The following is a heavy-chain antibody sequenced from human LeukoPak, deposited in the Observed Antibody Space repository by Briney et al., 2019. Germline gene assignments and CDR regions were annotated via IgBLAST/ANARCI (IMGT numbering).Heavy chain of an antibody. CDR1: GFTFSGSA. J-gene: IGHJ5*02. V-gene: IGHV3-73*01. CDR2: IRSKANSYAT. CDR3: ARGDGTMAFDP. D-gene: IGHD5-24*01. Sequence: GGSLRLSCAASGFTFSGSAMHWVRQAPGKGLEWVGRIRSKANSYATAYAASVKGRFTISRDDSKNTAYLQMNSLKTEDTAVYYCARGDGTMAFDPWGQGTLVTVSS.